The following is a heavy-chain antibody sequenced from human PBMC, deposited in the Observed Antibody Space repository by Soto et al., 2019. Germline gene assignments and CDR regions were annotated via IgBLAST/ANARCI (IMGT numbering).Heavy chain of an antibody. Sequence: QVQLVQSGAEVKKPGSSVKVSCKASGGTFSSYAISWVRQAPGQGLEWLGGIIPIFGTANYAQKFQGRVPITADESTSTAYMELSSLRSEDTAVYYCAKYYYDSSGYYSDYYYGMDVWGQGTMVTVSS. CDR3: AKYYYDSSGYYSDYYYGMDV. D-gene: IGHD3-22*01. J-gene: IGHJ6*02. CDR2: IIPIFGTA. CDR1: GGTFSSYA. V-gene: IGHV1-69*01.